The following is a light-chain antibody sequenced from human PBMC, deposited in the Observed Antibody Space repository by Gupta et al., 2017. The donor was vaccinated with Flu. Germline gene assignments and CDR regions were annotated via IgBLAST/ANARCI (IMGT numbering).Light chain of an antibody. CDR1: QSLLHTDGKTY. V-gene: IGKV2D-29*01. J-gene: IGKJ5*01. CDR3: MQRIHLPRLT. Sequence: CKSSQSLLHTDGKTYLYSFLKKPGQPPQVLMYEVSNRFPGVPARFSGSGSGTDFTLKISRVESEDVGVYYYMQRIHLPRLTFGQGTRLDIK. CDR2: EVS.